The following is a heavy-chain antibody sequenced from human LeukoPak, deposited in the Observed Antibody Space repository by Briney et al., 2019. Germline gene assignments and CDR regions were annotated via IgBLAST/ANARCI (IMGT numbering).Heavy chain of an antibody. D-gene: IGHD1-26*01. CDR2: INTNTGNP. CDR1: GYTFTSYA. CDR3: ASTSGSYDFDY. Sequence: VASVKVSCKASGYTFTSYAMNWVRQAPGQGLEWMGWINTNTGNPTYAQGFTGRFVFSLDTSVSTVYLQISSLKAEDTAVYYCASTSGSYDFDYWGQGTLVTVSS. J-gene: IGHJ4*02. V-gene: IGHV7-4-1*02.